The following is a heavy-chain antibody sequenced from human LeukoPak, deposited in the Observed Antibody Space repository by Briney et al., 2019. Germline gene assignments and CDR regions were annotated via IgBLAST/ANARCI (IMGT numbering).Heavy chain of an antibody. CDR1: GGSTSSYY. CDR2: IYYSGTT. Sequence: SETLSLTCTVSGGSTSSYYWSWIRQPPGKGLEWIGYIYYSGTTNYNPSLRSRVTISVDTSKNQFSLKLSSVTAADTAVYYCARGGIQLWSNNWVDPWGQGTLVTVSS. CDR3: ARGGIQLWSNNWVDP. D-gene: IGHD5-18*01. J-gene: IGHJ5*02. V-gene: IGHV4-59*01.